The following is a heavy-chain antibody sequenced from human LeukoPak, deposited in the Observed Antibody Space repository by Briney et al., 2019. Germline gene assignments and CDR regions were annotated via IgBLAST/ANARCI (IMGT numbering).Heavy chain of an antibody. V-gene: IGHV1-2*06. CDR3: AREEVPANYYYYGMDV. CDR2: INPNSGGT. Sequence: ASVKVSCKASGYTFTGYYMHWVRQAPGQGLEWMGRINPNSGGTNYAQKFQGRVTMTRDTSISTAYMELSRLRSDDTAVYYCAREEVPANYYYYGMDVWGQGTTVTVSS. CDR1: GYTFTGYY. J-gene: IGHJ6*02.